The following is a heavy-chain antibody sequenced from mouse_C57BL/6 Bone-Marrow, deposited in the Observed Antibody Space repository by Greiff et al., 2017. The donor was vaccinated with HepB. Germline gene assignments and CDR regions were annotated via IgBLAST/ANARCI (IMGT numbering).Heavy chain of an antibody. Sequence: QVQLQQSGAELVRPGTSVKVSCKASGYAFTNYLIEWVKQRPGQGLEWIGVINPGSGGTNYNEKFKGKATLTADKSSSTAYMQLSSLTSEDSAVYFCARRGDYYGYAMDYWGQGTSVTVSS. D-gene: IGHD1-1*01. J-gene: IGHJ4*01. CDR2: INPGSGGT. V-gene: IGHV1-54*01. CDR3: ARRGDYYGYAMDY. CDR1: GYAFTNYL.